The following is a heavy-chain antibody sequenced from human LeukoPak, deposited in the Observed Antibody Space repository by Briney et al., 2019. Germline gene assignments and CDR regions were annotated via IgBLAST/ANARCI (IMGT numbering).Heavy chain of an antibody. CDR2: ISPGDSDA. CDR3: ARRYCSGGSCQEAFDI. Sequence: GESLKISCKGSGYRFTSHWIGWVRQMPGKGLEWMGIISPGDSDARYSPSFQGQVTISADKSISTAYLQWSSLKASDTAMYYCARRYCSGGSCQEAFDIWGQGTMVTVSS. D-gene: IGHD2-15*01. V-gene: IGHV5-51*01. CDR1: GYRFTSHW. J-gene: IGHJ3*02.